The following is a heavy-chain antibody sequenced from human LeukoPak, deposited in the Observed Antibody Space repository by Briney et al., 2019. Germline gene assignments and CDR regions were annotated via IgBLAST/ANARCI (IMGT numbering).Heavy chain of an antibody. D-gene: IGHD2-21*01. CDR1: GGSISSYY. V-gene: IGHV4-59*01. CDR3: ALFSSGPPNGMDV. Sequence: SETLSLTCTVSGGSISSYYWSWIRQPPGKGLEWIGNIYDRGSTKYNPSLKSRVTISVDTSKNQFSLRLSSVTAADTAVYYCALFSSGPPNGMDVWGQGTTVTVSS. J-gene: IGHJ6*02. CDR2: IYDRGST.